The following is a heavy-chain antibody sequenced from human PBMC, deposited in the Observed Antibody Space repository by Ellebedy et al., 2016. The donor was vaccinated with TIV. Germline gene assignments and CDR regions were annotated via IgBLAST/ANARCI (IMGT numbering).Heavy chain of an antibody. CDR2: ISGNLQYV. CDR1: GFTFQTYT. Sequence: PGGSLRLSCEASGFTFQTYTMNWVRQAPGKGLEWVSSISGNLQYVNYTDSVKGRFTISRDNAKNSLYLQMNRLRAEDTAVYYCASGIWIPNTDGALDVWGHGTMVTVTS. V-gene: IGHV3-21*01. D-gene: IGHD3-3*01. J-gene: IGHJ3*01. CDR3: ASGIWIPNTDGALDV.